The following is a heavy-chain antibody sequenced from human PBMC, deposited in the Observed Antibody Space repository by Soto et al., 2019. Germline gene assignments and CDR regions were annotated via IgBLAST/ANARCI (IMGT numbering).Heavy chain of an antibody. J-gene: IGHJ6*02. CDR2: INHSGST. CDR3: ARPMVRGGRYGMDV. Sequence: SETLSLTCAVYGGSFSGYYWSWIRQPPGKGLEWIGEINHSGSTNYNPSLKSRVTISVDTSKNQFSLKLSSVTAADTAVYYCARPMVRGGRYGMDVWGQGTTVTVSS. CDR1: GGSFSGYY. D-gene: IGHD3-10*01. V-gene: IGHV4-34*01.